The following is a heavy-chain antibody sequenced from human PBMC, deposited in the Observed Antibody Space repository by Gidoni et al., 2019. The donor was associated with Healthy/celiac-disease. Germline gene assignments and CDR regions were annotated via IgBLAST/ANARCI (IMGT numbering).Heavy chain of an antibody. D-gene: IGHD4-17*01. J-gene: IGHJ4*02. CDR2: INAGNGNT. V-gene: IGHV1-3*01. CDR1: GYNFTSYA. Sequence: QVQLVQSGAEVQKPGASVKVSCKASGYNFTSYAMHWVRQAPGQRLEWMGWINAGNGNTKYSQKFQGRVTITRDTSASTAYMELSSLRSEDTAVYYCARVMTTVGLYYFDYWGQGTLVTVSS. CDR3: ARVMTTVGLYYFDY.